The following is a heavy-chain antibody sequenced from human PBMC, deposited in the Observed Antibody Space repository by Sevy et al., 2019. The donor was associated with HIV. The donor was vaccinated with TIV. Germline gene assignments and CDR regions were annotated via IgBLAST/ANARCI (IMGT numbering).Heavy chain of an antibody. Sequence: GSLRLSCAASGFTFSSYAMHWVRQAPGKGLEWVAVISYDGSNKYYADSVKGRFTISRDNSKNTLYLQMNSLRAEDTAVYYCARDRSITIFGVVISYYFDYWGQGTLVTVSS. V-gene: IGHV3-30-3*01. J-gene: IGHJ4*02. D-gene: IGHD3-3*01. CDR3: ARDRSITIFGVVISYYFDY. CDR2: ISYDGSNK. CDR1: GFTFSSYA.